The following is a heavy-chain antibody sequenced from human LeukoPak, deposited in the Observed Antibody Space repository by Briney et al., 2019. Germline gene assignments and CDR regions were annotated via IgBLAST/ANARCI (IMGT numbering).Heavy chain of an antibody. J-gene: IGHJ4*02. Sequence: SETLSLTCTVSGASISNYYWSWIRQPPGKGLEWIGYIYYSGSSNYNPSLKSRVTMSVDTSKNQFSLKLRSVAAADTAVYYCARHYEGYNRFDYWVQGTLVTVSS. D-gene: IGHD5-24*01. CDR1: GASISNYY. CDR2: IYYSGSS. V-gene: IGHV4-59*01. CDR3: ARHYEGYNRFDY.